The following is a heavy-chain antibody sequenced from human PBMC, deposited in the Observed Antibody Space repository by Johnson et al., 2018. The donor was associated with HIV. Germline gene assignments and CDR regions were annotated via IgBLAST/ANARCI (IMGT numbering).Heavy chain of an antibody. V-gene: IGHV3-30-3*01. CDR3: ARDWGLYSSCCYVDAFDI. CDR1: GFTFSSYA. D-gene: IGHD6-19*01. Sequence: QVQLVESGGGVVQPGRSLRLSCAASGFTFSSYAMHWVRQAPGKGLEWVAVISYDGSNKYYADSVKGRFTISRDNSKNTLYLQMNSLRAEDTAVYYCARDWGLYSSCCYVDAFDIWGQGTMVTVSS. J-gene: IGHJ3*02. CDR2: ISYDGSNK.